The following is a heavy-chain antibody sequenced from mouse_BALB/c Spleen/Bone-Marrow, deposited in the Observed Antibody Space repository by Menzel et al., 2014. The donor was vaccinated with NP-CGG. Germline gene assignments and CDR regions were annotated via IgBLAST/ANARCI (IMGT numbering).Heavy chain of an antibody. D-gene: IGHD2-2*01. CDR1: GYSFTGYF. CDR2: INPYNGDT. CDR3: ARGGLRRAMDY. J-gene: IGHJ4*01. V-gene: IGHV1-20*02. Sequence: EVQLQQSGPELVKPGASVKISCKASGYSFTGYFMNWVLQSHGKSLEWIGRINPYNGDTFYNQKFKGKATLTVDKSSSTAHMELRRLASEGSAVCYCARGGLRRAMDYWGQGTSVTVSS.